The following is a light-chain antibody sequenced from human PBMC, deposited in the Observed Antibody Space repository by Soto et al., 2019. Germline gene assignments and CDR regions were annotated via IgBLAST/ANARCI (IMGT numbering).Light chain of an antibody. CDR1: QSVRSN. Sequence: EIVLTQSPDTLSVSPGERATLSCRASQSVRSNLAWYQQKPGQSPRLLIYGASTRATGIPARFSGSGSGTQFTLTISSLQSEDFAVYYCQQYNNWPPAWTFGQGTKVDIK. V-gene: IGKV3-15*01. J-gene: IGKJ1*01. CDR3: QQYNNWPPAWT. CDR2: GAS.